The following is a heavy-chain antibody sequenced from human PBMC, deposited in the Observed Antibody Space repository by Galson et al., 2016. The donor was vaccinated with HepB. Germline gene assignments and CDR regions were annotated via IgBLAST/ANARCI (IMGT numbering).Heavy chain of an antibody. V-gene: IGHV4-39*01. J-gene: IGHJ4*02. Sequence: SETQSLTCSVSGGSISRYYWGWIRQPPGKGLEWIGTIYYSGSTYYNPSLKSRVTISVDTSKYQFSLKLSFVTAADTAVYYCARHAGYSSTWTPYYFDSWGQGTLVTVSS. CDR2: IYYSGST. CDR1: GGSISRYY. CDR3: ARHAGYSSTWTPYYFDS. D-gene: IGHD6-13*01.